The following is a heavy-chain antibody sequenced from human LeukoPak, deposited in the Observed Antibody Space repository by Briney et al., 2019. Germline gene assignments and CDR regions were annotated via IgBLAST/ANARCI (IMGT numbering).Heavy chain of an antibody. CDR2: INPNTGGT. Sequence: ASVKVSCKASGYTFTGYHMHWVRQAPGQGLEWMGRINPNTGGTEYAQKFQGRVTMTRDTSISTAYMDLSRLRSDDTAVYYCARQHRLRFLEWLLSGPVDYWGQGTLVTVSS. J-gene: IGHJ4*02. D-gene: IGHD3-3*01. CDR3: ARQHRLRFLEWLLSGPVDY. CDR1: GYTFTGYH. V-gene: IGHV1-2*06.